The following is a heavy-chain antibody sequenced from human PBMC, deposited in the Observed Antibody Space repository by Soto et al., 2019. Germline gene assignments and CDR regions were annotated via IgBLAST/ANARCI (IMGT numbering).Heavy chain of an antibody. Sequence: QVQLHHWGAGLLKPSETLSLTCAVYGGSFSAYSWNWIRQPPGKGLEWIGEINHSGGTNYNPSLWSRVTLSVVTSKNQFSLKLRSVTAADTDVYYCARGREGNYFYYGLDVWGQGTTVTVSS. J-gene: IGHJ6*02. CDR1: GGSFSAYS. V-gene: IGHV4-34*01. CDR2: INHSGGT. CDR3: ARGREGNYFYYGLDV. D-gene: IGHD1-26*01.